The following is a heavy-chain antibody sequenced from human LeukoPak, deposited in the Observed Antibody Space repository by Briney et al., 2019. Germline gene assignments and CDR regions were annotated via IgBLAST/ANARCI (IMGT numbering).Heavy chain of an antibody. CDR3: ASFGYSGYDLGY. D-gene: IGHD5-12*01. Sequence: ASVKVSCKASGYTFTSYYMHWVRQAPGQGLEWMGIINPSGGSTSYAQKFQGRVTMTRDTSTSTVYMEPSSLRSEVTAVYYCASFGYSGYDLGYWGQGTLVTVSS. J-gene: IGHJ4*02. CDR1: GYTFTSYY. CDR2: INPSGGST. V-gene: IGHV1-46*01.